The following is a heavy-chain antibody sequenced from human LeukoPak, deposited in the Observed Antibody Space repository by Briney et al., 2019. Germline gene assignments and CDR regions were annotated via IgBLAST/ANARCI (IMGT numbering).Heavy chain of an antibody. D-gene: IGHD3-22*01. CDR2: ISGSGDST. J-gene: IGHJ3*01. CDR3: AKDLLLHYYDSQSV. V-gene: IGHV3-23*01. Sequence: GGSLRLSCAASGFTFSNYGMHWVRQAPGKGLEWVSAISGSGDSTYYADSVKGRFTTSRDNPKNTLYLQMSSLRAEDTAVYYCAKDLLLHYYDSQSVWGQGTMVTVSS. CDR1: GFTFSNYG.